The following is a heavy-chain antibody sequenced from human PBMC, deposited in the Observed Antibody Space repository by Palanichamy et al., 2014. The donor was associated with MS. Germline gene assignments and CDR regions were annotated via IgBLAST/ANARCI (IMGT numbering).Heavy chain of an antibody. V-gene: IGHV4-39*01. J-gene: IGHJ2*01. D-gene: IGHD3-22*01. Sequence: QLQLQESGPGLVKPSETLSLTCTVSGGSISSSSYYWGWIRQPPGKGLEWIGSIYYSGSTYYNPSLKSRVTISVDTSKNQFSLKLSSVTAADTAVYYCARQGYYDSSGYYFYWYFDLWGRGTLVTVSS. CDR1: GGSISSSSYY. CDR2: IYYSGST. CDR3: ARQGYYDSSGYYFYWYFDL.